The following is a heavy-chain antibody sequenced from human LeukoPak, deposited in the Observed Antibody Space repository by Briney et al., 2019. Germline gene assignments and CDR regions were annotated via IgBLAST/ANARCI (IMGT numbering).Heavy chain of an antibody. Sequence: PGRSLRVSCTASGFTFRRSAMHWVRPAPGKGLGWVAVISYDGVKTYYADSVKGRFTISRDKSKNTVFLQMSSLRDEDTAVYFCARDRGLAVASSWGGLDYWGQGTLVTVSS. CDR3: ARDRGLAVASSWGGLDY. V-gene: IGHV3-30*04. CDR1: GFTFRRSA. D-gene: IGHD6-19*01. CDR2: ISYDGVKT. J-gene: IGHJ4*02.